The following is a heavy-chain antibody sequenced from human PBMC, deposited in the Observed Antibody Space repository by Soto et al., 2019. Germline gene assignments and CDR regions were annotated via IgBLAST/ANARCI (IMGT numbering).Heavy chain of an antibody. Sequence: EVQVVESGGGLVQPGGSLRLSCVVSGFTFSSYWMHWVRQAPGKVLVCVSWSNGYGSRTKNADSVKGRFTISRDNAKNMLYLQMHSLRVEDTAVYYCARGTIRGQGTLVTVSS. CDR2: SNGYGSRT. CDR1: GFTFSSYW. J-gene: IGHJ4*02. CDR3: ARGTI. D-gene: IGHD3-3*01. V-gene: IGHV3-74*01.